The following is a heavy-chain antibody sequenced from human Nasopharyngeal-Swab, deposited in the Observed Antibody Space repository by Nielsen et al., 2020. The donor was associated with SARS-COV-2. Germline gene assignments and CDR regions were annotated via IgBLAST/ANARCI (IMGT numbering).Heavy chain of an antibody. CDR3: ARDGRSSWYFDL. V-gene: IGHV4-59*01. CDR1: SGSISIYY. Sequence: SETLSLTCTVSSGSISIYYWSWIRQPPGKGLEWIGYIYYSGSTNYNPSLKSRVTISVDTSKNQFSLKLSSVTAADTAIYYCARDGRSSWYFDLWGRGTLVTVSS. J-gene: IGHJ2*01. CDR2: IYYSGST.